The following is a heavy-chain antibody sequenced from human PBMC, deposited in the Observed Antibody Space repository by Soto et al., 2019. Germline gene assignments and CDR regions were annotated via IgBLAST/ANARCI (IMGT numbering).Heavy chain of an antibody. CDR1: GGSFSSTNYH. D-gene: IGHD3-22*01. V-gene: IGHV4-39*01. Sequence: QLQLQESGPGLVKPSETLSLTCTVSGGSFSSTNYHWGWIRQPPGKGLEWIGNIYYSGSTYYNPSLKSIVTICVDTSKKQCSLKLSSVTATDTAVYYCARGLSSGYNYVDYWCQGTLVTVSS. J-gene: IGHJ4*02. CDR3: ARGLSSGYNYVDY. CDR2: IYYSGST.